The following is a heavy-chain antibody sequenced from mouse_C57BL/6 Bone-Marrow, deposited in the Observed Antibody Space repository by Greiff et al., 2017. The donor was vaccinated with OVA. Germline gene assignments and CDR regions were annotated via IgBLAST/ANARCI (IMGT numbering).Heavy chain of an antibody. CDR3: TTLYYYGSSLYFDV. CDR2: IDPENGDT. D-gene: IGHD1-1*01. CDR1: GFNIKDDY. V-gene: IGHV14-4*01. Sequence: VQLKESGAALVRPGASVKLSCTASGFNIKDDYMHWVKQRPEQGLEWIGWIDPENGDTEYASKFQGKATITADTSSNTAYLQLSSLTSEDTAVYYCTTLYYYGSSLYFDVWGTGTTVTVSS. J-gene: IGHJ1*03.